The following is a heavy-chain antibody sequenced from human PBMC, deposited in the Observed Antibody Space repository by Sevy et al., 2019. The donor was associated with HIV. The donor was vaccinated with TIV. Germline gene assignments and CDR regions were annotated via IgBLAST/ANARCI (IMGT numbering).Heavy chain of an antibody. CDR1: GYSFPSYD. D-gene: IGHD1-1*01. CDR2: MNPNSGNT. J-gene: IGHJ4*02. V-gene: IGHV1-8*01. CDR3: ARRKEERRPLGY. Sequence: ASVKVSCKSSGYSFPSYDINWVRQATGQGLEWMGWMNPNSGNTGYAQKFQGRVTLTRNTSISKAYMELSGLTSEDTGIYYCARRKEERRPLGYWGQGALVTVSS.